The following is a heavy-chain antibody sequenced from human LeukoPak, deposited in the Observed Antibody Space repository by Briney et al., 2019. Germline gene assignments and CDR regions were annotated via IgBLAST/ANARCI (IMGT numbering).Heavy chain of an antibody. D-gene: IGHD3-9*01. J-gene: IGHJ6*04. Sequence: GGSLRLSCAASGFTFSSYSMNWVRQAPGKGLEWVSSISSSSSYIYYADSVKGRFTISSDNAKNSLYLQMNSLRAEDTAVYYCASDGGDTYYDILTGYWGGYYYYYYGMDVWGKGTTVTVSS. V-gene: IGHV3-21*01. CDR3: ASDGGDTYYDILTGYWGGYYYYYYGMDV. CDR1: GFTFSSYS. CDR2: ISSSSSYI.